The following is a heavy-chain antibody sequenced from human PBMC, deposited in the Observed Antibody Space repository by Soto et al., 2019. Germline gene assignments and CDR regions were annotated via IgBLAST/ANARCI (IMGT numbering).Heavy chain of an antibody. V-gene: IGHV1-18*01. CDR3: AREPFIYGSGSYYGGY. J-gene: IGHJ4*02. CDR1: GYTFTSYG. Sequence: ASVKVSCKASGYTFTSYGVSWVRQAPGQGLEWMGWISAYNGNTNYAQKLQGRVTMTTDTSTSTAYMELRSLRSDDTAVYYCAREPFIYGSGSYYGGYWGQGTLVTVSS. CDR2: ISAYNGNT. D-gene: IGHD3-10*01.